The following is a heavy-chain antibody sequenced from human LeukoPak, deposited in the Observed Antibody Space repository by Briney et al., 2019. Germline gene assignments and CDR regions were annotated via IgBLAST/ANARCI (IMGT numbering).Heavy chain of an antibody. CDR3: ARNKYFRH. J-gene: IGHJ4*02. Sequence: SETLSLTCAVYGGSFSGYYWSWIRQPPGKGLEWIGEINHSGSTNYNPSLQSRVTISVDTSKKQFSLMLSSVTAADTAVYYCARNKYFRHWGQGTLVTVSS. CDR1: GGSFSGYY. D-gene: IGHD3-9*01. CDR2: INHSGST. V-gene: IGHV4-34*01.